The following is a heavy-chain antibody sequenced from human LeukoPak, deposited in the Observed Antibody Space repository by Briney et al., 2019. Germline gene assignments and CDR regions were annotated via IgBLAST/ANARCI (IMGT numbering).Heavy chain of an antibody. CDR3: AKEGLVFFYYYYMDV. J-gene: IGHJ6*03. D-gene: IGHD3/OR15-3a*01. CDR2: ISYDGSNK. V-gene: IGHV3-30*18. Sequence: GGSLRLSCAASGFTFSSYGMHWVRQAPGKGLEWVAVISYDGSNKYYADSVQGRFTISRDNSKNTLYLQMNSLRAEDTAVYYCAKEGLVFFYYYYMDVWGRGTTVTVSS. CDR1: GFTFSSYG.